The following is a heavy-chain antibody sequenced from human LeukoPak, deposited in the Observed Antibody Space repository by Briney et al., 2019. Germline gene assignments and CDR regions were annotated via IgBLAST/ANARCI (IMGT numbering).Heavy chain of an antibody. D-gene: IGHD6-13*01. CDR3: ARNFPYSKLDY. Sequence: NPSETLSLTCAVSGGSFTSYYWSWIRQPPGKGLEWIGEIDHSARTNSNPSLESRVTISVDTSKSQFSLQLTSMTAADTAVYFCARNFPYSKLDYWGQGTLVTVSS. CDR2: IDHSART. CDR1: GGSFTSYY. J-gene: IGHJ4*02. V-gene: IGHV4-34*01.